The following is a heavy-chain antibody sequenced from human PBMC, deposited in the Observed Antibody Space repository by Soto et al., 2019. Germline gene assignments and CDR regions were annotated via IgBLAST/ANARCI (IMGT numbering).Heavy chain of an antibody. Sequence: QVQLVESGGGLVNPGGSLRLSCAASGFTFSDHYMSWIRQAPGKGLEWISDISGSGTTTYYAVSVKGRFTISRDNAKNSMYLQMNRLRAEDTAVYYCARRNNAELEGFYYDFWSGYLDVWGKGTTVTVSS. CDR2: ISGSGTTT. J-gene: IGHJ6*03. CDR1: GFTFSDHY. CDR3: ARRNNAELEGFYYDFWSGYLDV. V-gene: IGHV3-11*01. D-gene: IGHD3-3*01.